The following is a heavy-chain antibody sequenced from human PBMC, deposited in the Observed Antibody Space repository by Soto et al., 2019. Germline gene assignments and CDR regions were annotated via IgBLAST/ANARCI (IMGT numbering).Heavy chain of an antibody. V-gene: IGHV3-30*18. CDR2: ISYDGSNK. CDR3: AKPREQLAYYYCGMDV. Sequence: GGSLRLSCAASGFTFSSYGMHWVRQAPGKGPEWVAVISYDGSNKYYADSVKGRFTISRDNSKNTLYLQMNSLRAEDTAVYYCAKPREQLAYYYCGMDVWGQGTTVTVSS. D-gene: IGHD6-6*01. J-gene: IGHJ6*02. CDR1: GFTFSSYG.